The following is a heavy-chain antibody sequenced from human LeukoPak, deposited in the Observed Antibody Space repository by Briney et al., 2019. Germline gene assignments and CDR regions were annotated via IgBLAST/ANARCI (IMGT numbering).Heavy chain of an antibody. V-gene: IGHV4-38-2*02. CDR2: IYHSGST. J-gene: IGHJ4*02. Sequence: EPSETLSLTCTVSGYSISSGYYWGWIRQPPGKGLEWIESIYHSGSTYYNPSLKSRVTISVDTSKNQFSLKLSSVTAADTAVYYCARDMAPGSYDTPAYWGQGTLVAVSS. D-gene: IGHD3-10*01. CDR3: ARDMAPGSYDTPAY. CDR1: GYSISSGYY.